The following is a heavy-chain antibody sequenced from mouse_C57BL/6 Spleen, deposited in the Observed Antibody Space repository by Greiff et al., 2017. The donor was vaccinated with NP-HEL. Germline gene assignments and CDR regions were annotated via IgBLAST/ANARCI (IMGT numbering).Heavy chain of an antibody. CDR1: GFTFSSYA. V-gene: IGHV5-4*01. Sequence: EVKLVESGGGLVKPGGSLKLSCAASGFTFSSYAMSWVRQTPAKRLEWVATISDGGSYTYYPDNVKGRFTISRDNAKNNLYLQMSHLKSEDTAMYYCARERSHYFDYWGQGTTLTVAS. CDR3: ARERSHYFDY. D-gene: IGHD6-1*01. J-gene: IGHJ2*01. CDR2: ISDGGSYT.